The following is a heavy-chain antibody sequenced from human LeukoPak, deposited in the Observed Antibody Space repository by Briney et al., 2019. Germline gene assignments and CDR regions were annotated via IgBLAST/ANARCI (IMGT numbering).Heavy chain of an antibody. J-gene: IGHJ6*03. CDR3: ARGYCSGGSCLYYYYYMDV. D-gene: IGHD2-15*01. CDR2: ISGSGGST. Sequence: GGSLRLSCAASGFTLSNYGMSWVRQAPGKGLEWVSGISGSGGSTYHADSVKGRFTISRDNAKNSLYLQMNSLRAEDTAVYYCARGYCSGGSCLYYYYYMDVWGKGTTVTVSS. V-gene: IGHV3-23*01. CDR1: GFTLSNYG.